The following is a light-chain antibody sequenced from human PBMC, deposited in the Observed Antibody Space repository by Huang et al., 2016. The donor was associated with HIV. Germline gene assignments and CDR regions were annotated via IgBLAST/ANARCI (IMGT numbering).Light chain of an antibody. V-gene: IGKV3-15*01. J-gene: IGKJ1*01. CDR3: HHYSNWPPTWT. CDR1: QSVAKH. Sequence: EIVMTQSPATLSVSPGERATLSCRASQSVAKHFAWYQQKPGQAPRRLIYGASTRATAIPARFSGSGSGTEFTLTISSLQSEDFAVYYCHHYSNWPPTWTFGQGTKVEIK. CDR2: GAS.